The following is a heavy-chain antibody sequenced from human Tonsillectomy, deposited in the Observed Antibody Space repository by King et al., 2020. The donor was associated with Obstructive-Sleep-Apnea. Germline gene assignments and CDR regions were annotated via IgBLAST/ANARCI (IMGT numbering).Heavy chain of an antibody. J-gene: IGHJ3*02. CDR2: IYYSGST. CDR1: GGSISSGDYY. Sequence: VQLQESGPGLVKPSQTLSLTCTVSGGSISSGDYYWSWIRQPPGKGLEWIGYIYYSGSTYYNPSLKSRVTISVDTSKNQVSLKLSSVTAADTAVYYCARDFGGDYSFDIWGQGTMVTVSS. CDR3: ARDFGGDYSFDI. D-gene: IGHD4-17*01. V-gene: IGHV4-30-4*01.